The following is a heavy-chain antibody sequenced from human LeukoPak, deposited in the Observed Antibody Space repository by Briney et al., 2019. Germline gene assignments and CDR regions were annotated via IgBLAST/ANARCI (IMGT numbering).Heavy chain of an antibody. J-gene: IGHJ6*02. CDR1: GGSFSGYY. CDR3: AREKTGLDGMDV. Sequence: SETLSLTCAVYGGSFSGYYWSWIRQPPGKGLEWIGEINHSGSTNYNPSLKSRVTISVDTSKNQFSLKLSSVAAADTAVYYCAREKTGLDGMDVCGQGTTVTVSS. CDR2: INHSGST. V-gene: IGHV4-34*01.